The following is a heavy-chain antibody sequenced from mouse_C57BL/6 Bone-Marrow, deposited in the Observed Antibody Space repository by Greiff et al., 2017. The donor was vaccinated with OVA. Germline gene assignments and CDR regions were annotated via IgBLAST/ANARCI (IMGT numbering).Heavy chain of an antibody. CDR3: ARAPGSSYVGWFAD. V-gene: IGHV1-69*01. J-gene: IGHJ3*01. CDR1: GYTFTSYW. Sequence: QVQLQQPGAELVMPGASVKLSCKASGYTFTSYWMHWVKQRPGQGLEWIGEIDPSDSYTNYNQTFKGKSTLTVEKASSTAYMQLSSLTSEDSAVYYCARAPGSSYVGWFADWGQGTLVTGAA. CDR2: IDPSDSYT. D-gene: IGHD1-1*01.